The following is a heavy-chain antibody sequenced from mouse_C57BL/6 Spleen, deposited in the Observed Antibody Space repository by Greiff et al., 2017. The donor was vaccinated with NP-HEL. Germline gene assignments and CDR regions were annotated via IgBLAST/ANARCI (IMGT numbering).Heavy chain of an antibody. CDR1: GFTFNTYA. CDR2: IRSKSSNYAT. CDR3: VRGRYYYGSSYWYFDV. Sequence: EVQVVESGGGLVQPKGSLKLSCAASGFTFNTYAMHWVRQAPGKGLEWVARIRSKSSNYATYYADSVKDRFTISRDDSQSMLYLQMNNLKTEDTAMYYCVRGRYYYGSSYWYFDVWGTGTTVTVSS. V-gene: IGHV10-3*01. D-gene: IGHD1-1*01. J-gene: IGHJ1*03.